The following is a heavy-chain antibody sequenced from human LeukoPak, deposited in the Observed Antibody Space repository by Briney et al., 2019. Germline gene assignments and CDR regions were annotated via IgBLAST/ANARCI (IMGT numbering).Heavy chain of an antibody. Sequence: PGGSLRLSCAASGFTFSSYSMNWVRQAPGKGLEWVSYISFNSSTIYYADSVKGRFTISRDNAKNSLYLQMNSLRAEDTAVYYCARDRLHYGEYEKTFDYWGQGTLVTVSS. CDR1: GFTFSSYS. D-gene: IGHD4-17*01. V-gene: IGHV3-48*01. J-gene: IGHJ4*02. CDR2: ISFNSSTI. CDR3: ARDRLHYGEYEKTFDY.